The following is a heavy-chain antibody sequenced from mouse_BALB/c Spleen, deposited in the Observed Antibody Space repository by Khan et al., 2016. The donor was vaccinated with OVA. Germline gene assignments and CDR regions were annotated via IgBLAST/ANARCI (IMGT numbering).Heavy chain of an antibody. CDR3: ARSIMAN. CDR2: ISYSGST. J-gene: IGHJ2*01. CDR1: GYSITSDYA. Sequence: VQLKESEPGLVKPSQSLSLTCTVTGYSITSDYAWNWIRQFPGNKLEWMGYISYSGSTSYNPSLKSRISITRDTSKNQFFLQLNSVTTEDTATYYCARSIMANWGQGTTLTVSS. V-gene: IGHV3-2*02.